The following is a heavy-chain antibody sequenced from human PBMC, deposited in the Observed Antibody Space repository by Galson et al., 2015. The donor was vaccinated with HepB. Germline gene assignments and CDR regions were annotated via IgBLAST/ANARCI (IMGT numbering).Heavy chain of an antibody. CDR3: ARVAASDYGDHAHFDY. D-gene: IGHD4-17*01. V-gene: IGHV3-11*06. Sequence: SLRLSCAASGFTFSDYYMSWIRQAPGRGLEWLSYISSNTIYANYADSVKGRFTISRDNAKNSLHIQMNSLRAEDTAVYYCARVAASDYGDHAHFDYWGQGTLVTVSS. CDR1: GFTFSDYY. J-gene: IGHJ4*02. CDR2: ISSNTIYA.